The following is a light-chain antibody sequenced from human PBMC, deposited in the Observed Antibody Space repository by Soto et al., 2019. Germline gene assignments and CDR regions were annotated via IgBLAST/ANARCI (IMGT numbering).Light chain of an antibody. V-gene: IGKV3-11*01. CDR1: QSVSSY. Sequence: EIVLTQSPATLSLSPGERATLSCRASQSVSSYLAWYQQKPGQAPRLLIYDASNRATGIPARFSGSGSETDFTLTISSLEPEDFGVYYCQQYNDWPPGYTFGQGTKVDI. CDR3: QQYNDWPPGYT. CDR2: DAS. J-gene: IGKJ2*01.